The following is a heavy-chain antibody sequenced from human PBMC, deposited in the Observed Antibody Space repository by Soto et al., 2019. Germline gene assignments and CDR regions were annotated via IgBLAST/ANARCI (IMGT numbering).Heavy chain of an antibody. D-gene: IGHD6-19*01. CDR1: GGTFSSYA. CDR3: ARHLAVADLSRWYYFDY. CDR2: IIPIFGTA. V-gene: IGHV1-69*13. Sequence: KEASASVKVSCKASGGTFSSYAISWVRQAPGQGLEWMGGIIPIFGTANYAQKFQGRVTITADESTSTAYMELSSLRSEDTAVYYCARHLAVADLSRWYYFDYWGQGTLVTVSS. J-gene: IGHJ4*02.